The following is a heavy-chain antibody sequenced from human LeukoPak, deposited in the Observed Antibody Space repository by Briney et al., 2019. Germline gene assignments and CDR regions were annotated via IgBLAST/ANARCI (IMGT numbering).Heavy chain of an antibody. J-gene: IGHJ6*02. CDR2: MNPNSGNT. Sequence: ASVKVSCKASGYTFTSYDINWVRQATGQGLEWMGWMNPNSGNTGYAQKFQGRVTMTRNTSISTAYTELSSLRSEDTAVYYCARGSVYYDSSGYSHYGMDVWGQGTTVTVSS. CDR3: ARGSVYYDSSGYSHYGMDV. D-gene: IGHD3-22*01. V-gene: IGHV1-8*01. CDR1: GYTFTSYD.